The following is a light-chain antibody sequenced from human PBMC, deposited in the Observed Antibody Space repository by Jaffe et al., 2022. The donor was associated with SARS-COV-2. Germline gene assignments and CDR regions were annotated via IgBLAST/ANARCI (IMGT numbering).Light chain of an antibody. CDR3: CSYAGTTTFVL. CDR1: SSDVGSYNF. V-gene: IGLV2-23*02. Sequence: QSALTQPASVSGSPGQSITISCTGSSSDVGSYNFVSWYQQHPGKAPKLMIYETFKRPPGITRRFSGSKSDDTASLTISGLQAEDEAEYFCCSYAGTTTFVLFGGGTKVTVL. J-gene: IGLJ3*02. CDR2: ETF.